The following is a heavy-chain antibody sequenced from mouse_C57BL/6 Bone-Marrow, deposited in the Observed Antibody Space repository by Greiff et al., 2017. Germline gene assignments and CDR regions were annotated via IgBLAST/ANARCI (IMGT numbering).Heavy chain of an antibody. CDR2: ISSGSSTI. CDR3: ARNYYGSSRDY. J-gene: IGHJ2*01. D-gene: IGHD1-1*01. CDR1: GFTFSDYG. Sequence: EVKLMESGGGLVKPGGSLKLSCAASGFTFSDYGMHWVRQAPEKGLEWVAYISSGSSTIYYADTVKGRFTISRDNAKNTRFLQMTSLRSEDTAMYYCARNYYGSSRDYWGQGTTLTVSS. V-gene: IGHV5-17*01.